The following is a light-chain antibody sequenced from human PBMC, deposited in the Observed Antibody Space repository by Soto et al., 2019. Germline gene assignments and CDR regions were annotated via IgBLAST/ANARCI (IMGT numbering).Light chain of an antibody. J-gene: IGKJ3*01. Sequence: EIVLTQSPGTLSLSPGERATLSCRASQSVSNSYLAWYQQKPGQAPRLLIYGASSRATGIPDRFSGSGSGTDFTLTISRLEPEDFAVYYCQQYGSSPFTFGPGTTVDIK. V-gene: IGKV3-20*01. CDR1: QSVSNSY. CDR2: GAS. CDR3: QQYGSSPFT.